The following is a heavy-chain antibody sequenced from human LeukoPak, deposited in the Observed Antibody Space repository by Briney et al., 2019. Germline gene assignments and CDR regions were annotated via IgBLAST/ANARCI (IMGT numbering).Heavy chain of an antibody. CDR2: ISYDGTYA. J-gene: IGHJ4*02. CDR3: ATESSLSN. D-gene: IGHD2/OR15-2a*01. Sequence: GKSLRLSCVASGLTFSSLAMDWVRQAPGKGLEWVGDISYDGTYASYAGSVSGRFTISRDDSKNTLYLQMNSLRTEDTAVYYCATESSLSNWGLGTLVTVSS. V-gene: IGHV3-30*04. CDR1: GLTFSSLA.